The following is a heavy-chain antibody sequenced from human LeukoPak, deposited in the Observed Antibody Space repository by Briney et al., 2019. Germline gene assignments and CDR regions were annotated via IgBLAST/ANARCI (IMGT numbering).Heavy chain of an antibody. V-gene: IGHV3-23*01. CDR3: AEGRGAVAGTGYFDY. CDR1: GLTFSSLA. D-gene: IGHD6-19*01. J-gene: IGHJ4*02. CDR2: ISGSGGST. Sequence: PGGTLKLSCEASGLTFSSLAMSWVGKAPGKGLEWVSPISGSGGSTYYADSVKGRFTISRDNSKNTLYLQMNSLRAEDTAVYYCAEGRGAVAGTGYFDYWGQGTLVTVSS.